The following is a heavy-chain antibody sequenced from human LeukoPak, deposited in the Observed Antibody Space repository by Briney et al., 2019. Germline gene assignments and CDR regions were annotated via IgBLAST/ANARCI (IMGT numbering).Heavy chain of an antibody. D-gene: IGHD2-2*01. CDR3: ASWDLPAASIGGGAFDI. Sequence: PGGSLRLSCAASGFTFSSYWMSWVRQAPGKGLEWVANIKQGGSEKYYVDSVKGRFTISRDNAKNSLYLQMNSLRAEDTAVYYCASWDLPAASIGGGAFDIWGQGTMVTVSS. CDR1: GFTFSSYW. V-gene: IGHV3-7*01. J-gene: IGHJ3*02. CDR2: IKQGGSEK.